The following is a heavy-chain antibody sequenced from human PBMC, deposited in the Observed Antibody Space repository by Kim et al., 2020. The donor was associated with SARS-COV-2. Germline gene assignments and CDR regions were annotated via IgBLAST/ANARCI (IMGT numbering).Heavy chain of an antibody. Sequence: GESLRLSCAASGFTFSNYWMDWVRQAPGKGLEWVANIKEDGSEKYYVDSVKGRFTIARDNAKNSLYLHMNSLRAEDTAVYYCAVNFDSWGQGTLVTVSS. CDR1: GFTFSNYW. V-gene: IGHV3-7*01. J-gene: IGHJ4*02. CDR3: AVNFDS. CDR2: IKEDGSEK.